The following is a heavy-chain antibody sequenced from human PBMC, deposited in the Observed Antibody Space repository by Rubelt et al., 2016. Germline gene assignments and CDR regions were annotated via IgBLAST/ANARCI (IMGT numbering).Heavy chain of an antibody. Sequence: QVQLVQSGAEVKRPGASVKVSCKASGYPFATYAMHWVRQAPGQRLEWMGWIDAGNGDTNYAQKLQGRVTMTTDTSTSTAYMELRSLRSDDTAVYYCARDPTTRFTSTGWFDPWGQGTLVTVSS. V-gene: IGHV1-3*01. CDR2: IDAGNGDT. J-gene: IGHJ5*02. CDR3: ARDPTTRFTSTGWFDP. D-gene: IGHD5-12*01. CDR1: GYPFATYA.